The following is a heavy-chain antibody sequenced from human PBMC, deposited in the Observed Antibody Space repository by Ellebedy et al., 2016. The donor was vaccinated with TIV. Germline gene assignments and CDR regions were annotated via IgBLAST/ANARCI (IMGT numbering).Heavy chain of an antibody. D-gene: IGHD6-13*01. CDR3: AKRGETAPGTGRYYFDY. J-gene: IGHJ4*02. V-gene: IGHV3-23*01. Sequence: GESLKISCAASGFTFSKYAMSWVRQAPGKGLEWVLTMIGSGSKTYYADSVKGRFTISRDNSKNTLYLQMDSLRAEETAVYYCAKRGETAPGTGRYYFDYWGQGVLVTVSS. CDR1: GFTFSKYA. CDR2: MIGSGSKT.